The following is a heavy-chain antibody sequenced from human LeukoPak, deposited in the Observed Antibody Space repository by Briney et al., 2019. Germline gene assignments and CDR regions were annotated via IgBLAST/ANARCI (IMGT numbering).Heavy chain of an antibody. V-gene: IGHV3-7*01. CDR2: INQDGNEK. J-gene: IGHJ4*02. CDR1: GFTFRAYW. CDR3: ARLRYTYGENFDY. D-gene: IGHD5-18*01. Sequence: GGSLRLTCAASGFTFRAYWMSWVRQAPVKGLEWVANINQDGNEKDYVDSVKGGLTISRDNARNSLYLQMNTLRAEDTAVYFCARLRYTYGENFDYWGQGALVTVSS.